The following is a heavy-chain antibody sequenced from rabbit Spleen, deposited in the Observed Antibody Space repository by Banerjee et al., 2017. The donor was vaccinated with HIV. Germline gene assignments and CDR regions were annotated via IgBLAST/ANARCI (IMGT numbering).Heavy chain of an antibody. D-gene: IGHD8-1*01. V-gene: IGHV1S40*01. J-gene: IGHJ6*01. CDR2: IEGGSSAFS. CDR1: GVSFSTDHY. Sequence: QSLEESGGDLVKPGASLTLTCTASGVSFSTDHYMCWVHQAPGKGLEWIACIEGGSSAFSYFASWAKGRFTISKTSSTTVTLQMTSLTAADTATYFCARDSGSSFSSYGMDLWGPGTLVTVS. CDR3: ARDSGSSFSSYGMDL.